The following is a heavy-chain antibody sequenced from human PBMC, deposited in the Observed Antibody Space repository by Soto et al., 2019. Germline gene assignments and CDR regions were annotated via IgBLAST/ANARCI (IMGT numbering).Heavy chain of an antibody. J-gene: IGHJ6*02. CDR2: IIPILGIA. D-gene: IGHD2-2*01. V-gene: IGHV1-69*04. CDR1: GGTFSSYT. CDR3: ARDPDIVVVPAAFYYGMDV. Sequence: SVKVSCKASGGTFSSYTISWVRQAPGQGLEWMGRIIPILGIANYAQKFQGRVTITADKSTSTAYMELSSLRSEDTAVYYCARDPDIVVVPAAFYYGMDVWGQGTTVTVSS.